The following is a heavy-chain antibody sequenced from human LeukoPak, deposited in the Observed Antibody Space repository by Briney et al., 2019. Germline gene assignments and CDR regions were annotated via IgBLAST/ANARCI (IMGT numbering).Heavy chain of an antibody. CDR1: GGSISSYY. Sequence: SETLSLTCTVSGGSISSYYWSWIRQPPGKGLEWIGYIYTSGSTNYNPSLKSRVTISVDTSKNQFSLKLSSVTAADTAVYYCARPGWQQLVPFYYYYYYMDVCGKGTTVTVSS. CDR3: ARPGWQQLVPFYYYYYYMDV. J-gene: IGHJ6*03. V-gene: IGHV4-4*09. D-gene: IGHD6-13*01. CDR2: IYTSGST.